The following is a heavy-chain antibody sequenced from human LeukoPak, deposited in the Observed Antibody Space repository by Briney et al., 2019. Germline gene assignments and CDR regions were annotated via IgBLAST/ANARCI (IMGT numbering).Heavy chain of an antibody. CDR1: GFTFSSYG. CDR2: ISYDGSNK. V-gene: IGHV3-30*18. CDR3: AKVPRPQPYYYYMDV. Sequence: PGGSLRLSCAASGFTFSSYGMHWVRQAPGKGLEWVAVISYDGSNKYYADSVKGRFTISRDNSKNTLYLQMNSLRAEDTAVYYCAKVPRPQPYYYYMDVWGKGTTVTVSS. J-gene: IGHJ6*03. D-gene: IGHD6-13*01.